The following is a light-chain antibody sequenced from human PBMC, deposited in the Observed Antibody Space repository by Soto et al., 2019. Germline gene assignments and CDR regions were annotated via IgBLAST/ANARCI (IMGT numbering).Light chain of an antibody. Sequence: DIQMTQSPSTLSASVGDRVTITCRASQSISSWLAWYQQKPGKAPKLLIYDASSLESGVPSRFSGSGSGTEFTLTISSLQPDDFATYYCQQYRRNTWSFGPGTKVDIK. V-gene: IGKV1-5*01. CDR3: QQYRRNTWS. CDR2: DAS. J-gene: IGKJ1*01. CDR1: QSISSW.